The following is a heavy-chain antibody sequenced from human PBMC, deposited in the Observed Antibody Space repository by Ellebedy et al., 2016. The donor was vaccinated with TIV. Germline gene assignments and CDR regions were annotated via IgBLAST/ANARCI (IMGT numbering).Heavy chain of an antibody. J-gene: IGHJ4*02. V-gene: IGHV3-30*02. CDR1: GFTFSSYG. CDR3: ASREDDILTGYSEDY. Sequence: GESLKISCAASGFTFSSYGMHWVRPAPGKGLEWVAVIWYDGSNKYYADSVKGRFTISRDNSKNTLYLQMNSLRAEDTAVYYCASREDDILTGYSEDYWGQGTLVTVSS. D-gene: IGHD3-9*01. CDR2: IWYDGSNK.